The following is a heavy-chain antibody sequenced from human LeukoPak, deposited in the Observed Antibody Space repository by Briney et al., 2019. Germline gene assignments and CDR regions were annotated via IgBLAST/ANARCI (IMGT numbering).Heavy chain of an antibody. J-gene: IGHJ6*03. D-gene: IGHD3-3*01. Sequence: GGSLRPSCAVSGFTFTDYWMNWVRQAPGKGLEWVAGIRQDGGEKSYVDSVKGRFTISRDNTKNSLYLQMSSLWAEDTAVYYCARDLYYDFWSGYYLYYYYMDVWGKGTTVTVSS. V-gene: IGHV3-7*01. CDR2: IRQDGGEK. CDR1: GFTFTDYW. CDR3: ARDLYYDFWSGYYLYYYYMDV.